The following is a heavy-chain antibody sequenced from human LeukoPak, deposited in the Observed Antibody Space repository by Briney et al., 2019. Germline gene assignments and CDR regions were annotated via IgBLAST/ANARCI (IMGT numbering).Heavy chain of an antibody. J-gene: IGHJ4*02. CDR2: IYPADSDT. CDR3: ARHQTAAGLNFCDLDY. CDR1: GYSFTTYW. V-gene: IGHV5-51*01. Sequence: GESLKISCKGAGYSFTTYWIGWVRQLPGKGLEWMGIIYPADSDTRYSPSFQGQVTISADRSINTAYLQWSSLKASDTAMYYCARHQTAAGLNFCDLDYWGQGTLVTVSS. D-gene: IGHD6-13*01.